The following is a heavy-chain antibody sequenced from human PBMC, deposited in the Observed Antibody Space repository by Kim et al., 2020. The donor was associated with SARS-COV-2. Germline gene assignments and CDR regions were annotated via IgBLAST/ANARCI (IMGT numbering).Heavy chain of an antibody. Sequence: NQSLRRRVTISVDTSKNQFSLKRSSVTAADTAEYYCARESDYYGSGTRDYWGQGTLVTVSS. D-gene: IGHD3-10*01. CDR3: ARESDYYGSGTRDY. J-gene: IGHJ4*02. V-gene: IGHV4-30-2*04.